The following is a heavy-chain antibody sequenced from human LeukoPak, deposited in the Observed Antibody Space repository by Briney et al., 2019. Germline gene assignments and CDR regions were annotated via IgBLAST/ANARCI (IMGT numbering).Heavy chain of an antibody. V-gene: IGHV5-51*01. CDR2: IYPGDSDT. J-gene: IGHJ5*02. D-gene: IGHD4-17*01. Sequence: GESLKISCKGSGYRFTSYWIGWVRQMPGKGLEWMGIIYPGDSDTRYSPSFQGQVTISADKSISTAYLQWSSLKASDTAMYYCARRLVYGDYKGTFDPWGQGTLVTVSS. CDR3: ARRLVYGDYKGTFDP. CDR1: GYRFTSYW.